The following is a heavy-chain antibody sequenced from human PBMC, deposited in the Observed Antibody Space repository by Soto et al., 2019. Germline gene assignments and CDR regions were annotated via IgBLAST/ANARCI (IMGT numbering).Heavy chain of an antibody. J-gene: IGHJ4*02. D-gene: IGHD3-10*01. V-gene: IGHV3-23*01. CDR3: AKSYSASGSYGVGHDH. CDR1: GFTFSTYA. CDR2: ISGSGGTT. Sequence: EVQLLESGGDLVQPGGSLRLSCAASGFTFSTYAMSWVRQTAGKGLEWVSAISGSGGTTYYADSVKGRVTVSRDNSKNTVYLQMNSLRVEDTAVYYCAKSYSASGSYGVGHDHWGQGTLVTVTS.